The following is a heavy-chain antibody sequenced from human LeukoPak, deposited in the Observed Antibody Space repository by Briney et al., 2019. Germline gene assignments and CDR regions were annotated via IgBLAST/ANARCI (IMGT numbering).Heavy chain of an antibody. J-gene: IGHJ3*02. CDR2: IYYSGST. CDR3: AREKYVGYCSSTSCSQDAFDI. Sequence: SGTLSLTCIVSEGYISSYYWSWIRQPPGKGLEWIGYIYYSGSTNYNPSLKSRATISGDTSKNRFSLKLSSVTAADTAVYYCAREKYVGYCSSTSCSQDAFDIWGQGTMVTVSS. D-gene: IGHD2-2*01. CDR1: EGYISSYY. V-gene: IGHV4-59*01.